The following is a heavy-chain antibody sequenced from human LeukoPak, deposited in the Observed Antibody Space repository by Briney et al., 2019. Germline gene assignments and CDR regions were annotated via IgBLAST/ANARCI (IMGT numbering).Heavy chain of an antibody. D-gene: IGHD3-9*01. CDR2: INPSGTTT. Sequence: ASVKVSCKASGYVYTSHWMHWVRQAPGQGLEWMGVINPSGTTTVYAQKFQGRVTMTRDTSTSTDYLELRSLRSEDTAVYYCATSDILTGYYTYWGQGTLVTVSS. V-gene: IGHV1-46*01. CDR1: GYVYTSHW. J-gene: IGHJ4*02. CDR3: ATSDILTGYYTY.